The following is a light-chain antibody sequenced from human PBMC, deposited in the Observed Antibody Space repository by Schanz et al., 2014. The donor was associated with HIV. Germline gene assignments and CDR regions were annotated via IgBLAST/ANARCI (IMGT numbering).Light chain of an antibody. CDR1: SSNIGGNT. V-gene: IGLV1-44*01. CDR3: ATWDDSLKGVV. CDR2: SNS. Sequence: QSVLTQPPSASGTPGQRVTISCSGSSSNIGGNTVNWYRQLPGTAPKLLIYSNSQRPSGVPDRFSGSKSGTSASLAISGLQSEDEADYYCATWDDSLKGVVFGRGTKLTVL. J-gene: IGLJ2*01.